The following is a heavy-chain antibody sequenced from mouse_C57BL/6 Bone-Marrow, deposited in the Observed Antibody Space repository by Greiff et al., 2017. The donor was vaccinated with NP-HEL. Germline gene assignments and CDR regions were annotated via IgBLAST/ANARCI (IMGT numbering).Heavy chain of an antibody. CDR1: GYSITSDY. CDR3: ARGDYYGRNAMDY. D-gene: IGHD1-1*01. CDR2: ISYSGST. Sequence: EVKLVESGPGLAKPSQTLSLTCSVTGYSITSDYWNWIRKFPGNKLEYMGYISYSGSTYYNPSLKSRISITRDTSKNQYYLQLNSVTTEDTATYYCARGDYYGRNAMDYWGQGTSVTVSS. J-gene: IGHJ4*01. V-gene: IGHV3-8*01.